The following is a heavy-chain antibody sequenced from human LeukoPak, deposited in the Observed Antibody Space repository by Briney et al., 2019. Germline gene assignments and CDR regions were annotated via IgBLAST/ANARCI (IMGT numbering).Heavy chain of an antibody. Sequence: GGSLRLSCTASGFTFSTYWINWVRQSPGKGLVWVALINGDGSTTTHADSVKGRFTISRDNAKNTAYLQMNSLRDEDTAVYYCARDYAGSPDYWSQGTLVTVSA. CDR1: GFTFSTYW. J-gene: IGHJ4*02. D-gene: IGHD3-10*01. CDR3: ARDYAGSPDY. CDR2: INGDGSTT. V-gene: IGHV3-74*03.